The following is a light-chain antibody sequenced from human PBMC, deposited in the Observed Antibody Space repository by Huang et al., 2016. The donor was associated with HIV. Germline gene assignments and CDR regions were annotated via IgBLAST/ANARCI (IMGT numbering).Light chain of an antibody. CDR1: QSISYW. J-gene: IGKJ1*01. CDR2: KSS. Sequence: DIQMTQSPSTMSASVGDRVTITCRASQSISYWLAWYQQKPGKAPNLRSYKSSTLQRGVPSRFSGSGSGTEFTLTISSLQPDDFATYYCQQYNSYSWTFGQGTKVEIK. V-gene: IGKV1-5*03. CDR3: QQYNSYSWT.